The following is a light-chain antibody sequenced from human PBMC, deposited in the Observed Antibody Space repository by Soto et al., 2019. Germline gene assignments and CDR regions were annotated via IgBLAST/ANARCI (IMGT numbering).Light chain of an antibody. CDR1: QSINSW. CDR2: KAS. CDR3: QQYHSYSRT. V-gene: IGKV1-5*03. Sequence: DIQMTQSPSTLSASVGDRVTITCRASQSINSWLAWYQQKPGKAPNLLIYKASSLATGVPSRFSGSGSGTEFTLTISSLQPDDFATYSCQQYHSYSRTFGQGTKVEIK. J-gene: IGKJ1*01.